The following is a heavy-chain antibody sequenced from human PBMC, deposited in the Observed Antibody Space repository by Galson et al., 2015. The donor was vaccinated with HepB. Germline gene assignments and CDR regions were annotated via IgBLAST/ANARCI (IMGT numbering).Heavy chain of an antibody. CDR2: IIPIFGTA. D-gene: IGHD4-23*01. CDR1: GGTFSSYA. V-gene: IGHV1-69*13. CDR3: ARAGDYGGNSYYYYGMDV. Sequence: SVKVSCKASGGTFSSYAISWVRQAPGQGLEWMGGIIPIFGTANYAQKFQGRVTITADESTSTAYMELSSLRSEDTAVYYCARAGDYGGNSYYYYGMDVWGQGTTVTVSS. J-gene: IGHJ6*02.